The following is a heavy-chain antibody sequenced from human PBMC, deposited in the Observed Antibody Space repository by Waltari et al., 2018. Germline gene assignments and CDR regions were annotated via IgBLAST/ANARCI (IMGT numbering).Heavy chain of an antibody. CDR1: GLRFSSYW. Sequence: EVQLVESGGGLVHPGGSLRLSCAASGLRFSSYWMSWVRQAPGKGLEWVASIKQDGSDKHYMDSVRGRFTISRDNAKKSLYLEMNRLIDDDTAVYYCASVRSGWDFWGQGTLVTVSS. D-gene: IGHD6-19*01. CDR3: ASVRSGWDF. CDR2: IKQDGSDK. J-gene: IGHJ4*02. V-gene: IGHV3-7*02.